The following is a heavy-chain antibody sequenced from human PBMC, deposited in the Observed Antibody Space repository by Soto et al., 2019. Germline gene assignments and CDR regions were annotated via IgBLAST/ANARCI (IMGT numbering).Heavy chain of an antibody. CDR2: TIPILGIA. CDR1: GGTFSTYL. CDR3: ARASRSHGPSDI. V-gene: IGHV1-69*02. D-gene: IGHD4-17*01. J-gene: IGHJ3*02. Sequence: QVQLVQSGKEAKNPGSSVKHPCMASGGTFSTYLFGWLGQAPEQGLEWMGRTIPILGIANYAQKFQGRVTITADKCTSTSYMELSSLKSEDTAGYYCARASRSHGPSDIWGQGTMVTVS.